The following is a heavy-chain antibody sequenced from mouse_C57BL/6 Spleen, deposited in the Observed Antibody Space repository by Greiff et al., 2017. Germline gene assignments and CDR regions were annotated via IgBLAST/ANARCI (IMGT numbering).Heavy chain of an antibody. CDR2: IDPSDSYT. CDR1: GYTFTSYW. J-gene: IGHJ1*03. Sequence: QVQLKQSGAELVRPGTSVKLSCKASGYTFTSYWMHWVKQRPGQGLEWIGVIDPSDSYTNYNQKFKGKATLTVDTSSSTAYMQLSSLTSEDSAVYYCATLYGSGWYFDVWGTGTTVTVSS. D-gene: IGHD1-1*01. CDR3: ATLYGSGWYFDV. V-gene: IGHV1-59*01.